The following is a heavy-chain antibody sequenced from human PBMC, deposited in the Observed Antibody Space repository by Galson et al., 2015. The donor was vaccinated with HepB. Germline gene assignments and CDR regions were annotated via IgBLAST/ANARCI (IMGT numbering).Heavy chain of an antibody. CDR2: INWNGGST. D-gene: IGHD3-3*01. V-gene: IGHV3-20*01. CDR3: AREHYDLRSMDV. CDR1: GFTFDDYG. J-gene: IGHJ6*02. Sequence: SLRLSCAASGFTFDDYGMSWVRQAPGKGLEWVSGINWNGGSTGYADSVKGRFTISRDNAKHSLYLQMNSLRAEDTALYHCAREHYDLRSMDVWGQGTTVTVSS.